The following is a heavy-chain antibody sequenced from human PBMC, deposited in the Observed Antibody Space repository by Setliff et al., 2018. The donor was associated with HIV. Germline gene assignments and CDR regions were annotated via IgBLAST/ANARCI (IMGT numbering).Heavy chain of an antibody. CDR3: TRAFPPMVPAAFDI. CDR2: INPSDGIP. Sequence: ASVKVSCKASGFSFSRHYKHWVRQAPGQGLEWMGMINPSDGIPSYAQKFQGRVVVTRDTSRSTVYMELSSLRSEDTAVYFCTRAFPPMVPAAFDIWGLGTLVTVSS. J-gene: IGHJ3*02. V-gene: IGHV1-46*01. D-gene: IGHD3-10*01. CDR1: GFSFSRHY.